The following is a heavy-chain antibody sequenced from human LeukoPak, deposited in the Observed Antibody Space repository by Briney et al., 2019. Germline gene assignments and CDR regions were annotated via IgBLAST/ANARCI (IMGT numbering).Heavy chain of an antibody. CDR2: INHSGST. D-gene: IGHD5-24*01. CDR1: GGSFNGYY. J-gene: IGHJ5*02. Sequence: SETLSLTCAVYGGSFNGYYWSWIRQPPGKGLEWIGEINHSGSTNYNPSLKSRVTISVDTSKNQFSLKLSSVTAADTAVYYCAKGRVDPWGQGTLVTVSS. CDR3: AKGRVDP. V-gene: IGHV4-34*01.